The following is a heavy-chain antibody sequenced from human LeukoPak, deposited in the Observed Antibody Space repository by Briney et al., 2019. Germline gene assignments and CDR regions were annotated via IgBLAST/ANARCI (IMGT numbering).Heavy chain of an antibody. V-gene: IGHV1-69*05. CDR1: GGTFSSYA. D-gene: IGHD3-9*01. CDR2: IIPIFGTA. J-gene: IGHJ4*02. CDR3: ARGPRLRYFDWFDY. Sequence: SVKVSCKASGGTFSSYAIGWVRQAPGHGLEWMGGIIPIFGTANYAQKFQGRVTITTDEYTSTAYMELSSLTSADTAVYYCARGPRLRYFDWFDYWGQGTLVTVSS.